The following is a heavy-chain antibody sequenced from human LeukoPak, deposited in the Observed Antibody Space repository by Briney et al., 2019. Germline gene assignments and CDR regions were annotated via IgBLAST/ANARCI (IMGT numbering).Heavy chain of an antibody. CDR1: GGSINDYY. CDR3: ARQPVNTAAFDI. V-gene: IGHV4-59*08. D-gene: IGHD5-18*01. Sequence: PSETLSLTCTVSGGSINDYYWSGIRQPPGKGLEWIAYVRDNGENNYNPSLKSRVAISVDTANNQISLRLNFVTAADTAIHDCARQPVNTAAFDIWGLGTMVTVSS. CDR2: VRDNGEN. J-gene: IGHJ3*02.